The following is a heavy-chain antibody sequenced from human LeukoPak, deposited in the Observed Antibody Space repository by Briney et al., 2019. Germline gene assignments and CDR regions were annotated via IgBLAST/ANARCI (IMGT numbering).Heavy chain of an antibody. J-gene: IGHJ3*02. CDR1: GGSFSGYY. D-gene: IGHD4-17*01. CDR2: INHSGST. CDR3: ARGPHWVTGDYDAFDI. Sequence: SETLSLTCAVSGGSFSGYYWSWIRQPPGKGLEWIGEINHSGSTNYNPSLKSRVTISVDTSKNQFSLKLTSVTAADTAVYYCARGPHWVTGDYDAFDIWGQGTMVTVSS. V-gene: IGHV4-34*01.